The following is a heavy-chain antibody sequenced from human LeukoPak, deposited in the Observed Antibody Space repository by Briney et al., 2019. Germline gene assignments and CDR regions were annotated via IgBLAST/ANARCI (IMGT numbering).Heavy chain of an antibody. V-gene: IGHV3-23*01. Sequence: GGSLSLSCAASGFTFSSYAMSGLRQPPGKGLAWVSGISGSGGSTYYADSVKGRFTISRDNSKNTLYLQMNSLRAEDTAVYYCAKDRLPFSGSYCIDYWGQGTLVTVSS. D-gene: IGHD1-26*01. J-gene: IGHJ4*02. CDR2: ISGSGGST. CDR1: GFTFSSYA. CDR3: AKDRLPFSGSYCIDY.